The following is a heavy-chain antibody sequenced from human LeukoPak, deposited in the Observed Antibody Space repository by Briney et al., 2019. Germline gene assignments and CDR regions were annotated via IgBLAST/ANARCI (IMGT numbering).Heavy chain of an antibody. CDR3: ARDAQRGFDYSNSLQY. D-gene: IGHD4-11*01. CDR1: GFTFSHYG. Sequence: PGRSLRLSCAASGFTFSHYGMHWVRQAPGKGLEWVAVIWSDGTNKYYAGSVKGRFSISRDDSQKRVFLQMNSLRAEDTAVYYCARDAQRGFDYSNSLQYWGQGALVTVSS. J-gene: IGHJ4*02. V-gene: IGHV3-33*01. CDR2: IWSDGTNK.